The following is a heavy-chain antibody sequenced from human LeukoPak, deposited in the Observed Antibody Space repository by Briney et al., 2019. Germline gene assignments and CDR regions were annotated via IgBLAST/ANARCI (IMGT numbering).Heavy chain of an antibody. J-gene: IGHJ6*02. CDR1: DFTFSSYA. CDR3: AKEMTNYYDMDV. V-gene: IGHV3-23*01. Sequence: AGGSLRLSCAAPDFTFSSYAMSWVRQAPGKGLEWVSAISGSGSGTYYADSVKGRFTISRDNSKNTLYLQTNSLRAEDTAVYYCAKEMTNYYDMDVWGQGTTVTVSS. CDR2: ISGSGSGT.